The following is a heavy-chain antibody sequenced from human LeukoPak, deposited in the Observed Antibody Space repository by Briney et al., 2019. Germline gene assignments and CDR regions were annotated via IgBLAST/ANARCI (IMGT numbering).Heavy chain of an antibody. D-gene: IGHD3-3*01. V-gene: IGHV1-69*13. CDR3: ARDLLIFGVGGFDY. CDR1: GGTFSSYA. J-gene: IGHJ4*02. CDR2: IIPIFGTA. Sequence: ASVKVSCKASGGTFSSYAISWVRQAPGQGLEWMGGIIPIFGTANYAQKFQGRVTITADESTSTAYMELSSLRSEDTAVYYCARDLLIFGVGGFDYWGQGTLVTVSS.